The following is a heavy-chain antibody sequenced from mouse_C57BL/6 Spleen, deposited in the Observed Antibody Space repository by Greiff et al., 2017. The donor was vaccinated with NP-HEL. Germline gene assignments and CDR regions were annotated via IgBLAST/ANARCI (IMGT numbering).Heavy chain of an antibody. D-gene: IGHD2-10*01. CDR3: ARQEDAYYRGYYAMDY. J-gene: IGHJ4*01. Sequence: QVQLQQPGAELVKPGASVKLSCKASGYTFTGYWMHWVKQRPGRGLEWIGRIDPNSGGTKYNEKFKSKATLTVDKPSSTAYMQLSSLTSEDSAVYYCARQEDAYYRGYYAMDYWGQGTSVTVSS. CDR2: IDPNSGGT. V-gene: IGHV1-72*01. CDR1: GYTFTGYW.